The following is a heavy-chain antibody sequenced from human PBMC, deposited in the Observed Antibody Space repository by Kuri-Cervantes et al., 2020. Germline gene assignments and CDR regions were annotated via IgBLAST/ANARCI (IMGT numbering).Heavy chain of an antibody. Sequence: ASVKVSCKASGYTFTSYAMHWVRQAPGQRLEWMGWSNAGNGNTKYSQEFQGRVTITADESTSTAYMELSSLRSEDTAVYYCATAGTAFTIYDGLNWFDPWGQGTLVTVSS. CDR1: GYTFTSYA. J-gene: IGHJ5*02. V-gene: IGHV1-3*02. CDR3: ATAGTAFTIYDGLNWFDP. D-gene: IGHD2/OR15-2a*01. CDR2: SNAGNGNT.